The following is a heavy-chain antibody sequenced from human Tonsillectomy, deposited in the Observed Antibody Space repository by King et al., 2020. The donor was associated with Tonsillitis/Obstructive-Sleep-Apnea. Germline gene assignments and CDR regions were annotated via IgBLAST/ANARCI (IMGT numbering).Heavy chain of an antibody. CDR3: ASSLGYSGYDYKDY. V-gene: IGHV4-39*01. J-gene: IGHJ4*02. CDR1: GGAISSISYY. D-gene: IGHD5-12*01. CDR2: SSYSWST. Sequence: QLQESGPGLVKPSETLSLTCTVSGGAISSISYYWGWILQPPGKGLEWIGRSSYSWSTYFNPSLKSRVTISVDTSKNQFSLKLSSVTAADTAVYYCASSLGYSGYDYKDYWGQGTLVTVSS.